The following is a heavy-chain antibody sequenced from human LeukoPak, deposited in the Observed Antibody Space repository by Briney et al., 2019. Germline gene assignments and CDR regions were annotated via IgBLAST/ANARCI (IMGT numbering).Heavy chain of an antibody. CDR3: AKGVRITMVRGAFDI. D-gene: IGHD3-10*01. J-gene: IGHJ3*02. CDR1: GFTFDDYA. CDR2: ISWNSGSI. V-gene: IGHV3-9*01. Sequence: SLRLSCAASGFTFDDYAMRWVRQAPGKGLEWVSGISWNSGSIGYADSVKGRFTISRDNAKNSLYLQMNSLRAEDTALYYCAKGVRITMVRGAFDIWGQGTMVTVSS.